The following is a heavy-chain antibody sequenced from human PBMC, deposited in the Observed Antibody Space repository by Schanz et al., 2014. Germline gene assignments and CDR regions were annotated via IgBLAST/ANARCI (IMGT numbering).Heavy chain of an antibody. CDR2: ISGTTTYT. CDR3: ASPSGYSDYGTYFDF. Sequence: EVQLLDSGGGLVQPGGSLRLSCAASGFTFSNYAMSWVRQAPGKGLEWVSYISGTTTYTNYADSVKGRFTVSRDNARNTLYLQMNSLRTEDTAVYYCASPSGYSDYGTYFDFWGQGTLVNGSS. V-gene: IGHV3-48*01. CDR1: GFTFSNYA. J-gene: IGHJ4*02. D-gene: IGHD5-12*01.